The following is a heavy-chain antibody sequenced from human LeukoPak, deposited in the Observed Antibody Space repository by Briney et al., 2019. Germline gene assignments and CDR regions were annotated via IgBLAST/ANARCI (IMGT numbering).Heavy chain of an antibody. J-gene: IGHJ3*02. Sequence: ASVKVSCKASGYTFTGYYMHWVRQAPGQGLEWMGWINPNSGGTKYAQKFQGRVTMTRDTSISTAYMELSGLRSDDTAVYNCARDLGGWYAFDIWGQGTMVTVSS. D-gene: IGHD6-19*01. CDR2: INPNSGGT. CDR3: ARDLGGWYAFDI. V-gene: IGHV1-2*02. CDR1: GYTFTGYY.